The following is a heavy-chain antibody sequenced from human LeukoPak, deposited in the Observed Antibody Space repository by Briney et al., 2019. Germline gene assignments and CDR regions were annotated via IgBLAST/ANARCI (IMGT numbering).Heavy chain of an antibody. V-gene: IGHV4-39*07. J-gene: IGHJ6*03. CDR3: ARGPDYYGSGSIYYYYYMDV. Sequence: SETPSLTCTVSGGSISSSSYYWGWIRQPPGKGLEWIGSIYYSGSTYYNPSLKSRVTISVDTSKNQFSLKLSSVTAADTAVYYCARGPDYYGSGSIYYYYYMDVWGKGTTVTVSS. D-gene: IGHD3-10*01. CDR1: GGSISSSSYY. CDR2: IYYSGST.